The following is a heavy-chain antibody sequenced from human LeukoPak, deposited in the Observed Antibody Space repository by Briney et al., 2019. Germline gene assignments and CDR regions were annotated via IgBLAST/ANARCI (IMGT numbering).Heavy chain of an antibody. J-gene: IGHJ4*02. D-gene: IGHD3-10*01. CDR2: INPSGGST. V-gene: IGHV1-46*01. CDR1: GYTFTSCY. Sequence: GASVKVSCKASGYTFTSCYMHWVRQAPGQGLEWMGIINPSGGSTSYAQKFQGRVTMTRDTSTSTVYMELSSLRSEDTAVYYCARDRTDYYGSGSYYKPLGYWGQGTLVTVSS. CDR3: ARDRTDYYGSGSYYKPLGY.